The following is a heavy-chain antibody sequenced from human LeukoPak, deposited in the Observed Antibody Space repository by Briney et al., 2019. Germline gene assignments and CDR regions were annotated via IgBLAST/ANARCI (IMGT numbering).Heavy chain of an antibody. D-gene: IGHD6-19*01. CDR2: VYTSGST. CDR3: ARGDGWGDAVDGMGY. CDR1: GASISSDSYY. V-gene: IGHV4-61*02. Sequence: PSQTLSLTCTVSGASISSDSYYWSWIRQPAGKGLEWIGRVYTSGSTTYNPSLKSRVTISVDTSQNQFSLKVNSVTAADTAVYFCARGDGWGDAVDGMGYWGQGTLVTVSS. J-gene: IGHJ4*02.